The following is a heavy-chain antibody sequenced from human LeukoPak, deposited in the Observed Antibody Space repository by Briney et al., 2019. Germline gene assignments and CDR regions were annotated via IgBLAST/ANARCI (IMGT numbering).Heavy chain of an antibody. J-gene: IGHJ4*02. CDR2: ISSSSSYI. CDR1: GFTFSSYS. D-gene: IGHD4-23*01. CDR3: ARGSLSTVVTSGFDY. V-gene: IGHV3-21*01. Sequence: GGSLRLSCAASGFTFSSYSMNWVRQAPGKGLEWVSSISSSSSYIYYADSVKGRFTISRDNAKNSLYLQMNSLRAEDTAVYYCARGSLSTVVTSGFDYWGQGTLVTVSS.